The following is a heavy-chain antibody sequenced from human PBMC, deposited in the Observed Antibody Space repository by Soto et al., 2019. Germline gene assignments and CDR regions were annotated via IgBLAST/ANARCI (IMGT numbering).Heavy chain of an antibody. CDR3: ARMASFYCSGGSCYPTYGMDV. V-gene: IGHV3-30-3*01. Sequence: QAQLVESAGSVVQPGRSLRLSCAASGFTFSKHARHWVRQAPGKGLGWVAVISSDGSNKYYADSVKGRFIISRENSKNTLYLQMNSLRAEDTAVCYCARMASFYCSGGSCYPTYGMDVWGQGTTVTVSS. J-gene: IGHJ6*02. D-gene: IGHD2-15*01. CDR2: ISSDGSNK. CDR1: GFTFSKHA.